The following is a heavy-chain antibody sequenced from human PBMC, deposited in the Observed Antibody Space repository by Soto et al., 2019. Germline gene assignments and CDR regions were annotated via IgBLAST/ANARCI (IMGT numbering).Heavy chain of an antibody. D-gene: IGHD5-12*01. CDR3: ARSTGDGYNHYYYYGMDV. CDR1: GFTVSSNY. Sequence: PGGSLRLSCAASGFTVSSNYMSWVRQAPGKGLEWVSVIYSGGSTYYADSVKGRFTISRDNSKNTLYLQMNSLRAEDTAVYYCARSTGDGYNHYYYYGMDVWGQGTTVTVSS. J-gene: IGHJ6*02. V-gene: IGHV3-53*01. CDR2: IYSGGST.